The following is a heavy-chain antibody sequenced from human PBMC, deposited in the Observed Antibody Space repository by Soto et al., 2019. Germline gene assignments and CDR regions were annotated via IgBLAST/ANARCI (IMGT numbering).Heavy chain of an antibody. CDR1: GYSFTSYW. V-gene: IGHV5-10-1*01. CDR3: ARHPMTTVTTGYYYGMDV. Sequence: PGESLKISCKGSGYSFTSYWISWVRQMPGKGLEWMGRIDPSDSYTNYSPSFQGHVTISADKSISTAYLQWSSLKASDTAMYYCARHPMTTVTTGYYYGMDVWGQGTTVTV. J-gene: IGHJ6*02. CDR2: IDPSDSYT. D-gene: IGHD4-4*01.